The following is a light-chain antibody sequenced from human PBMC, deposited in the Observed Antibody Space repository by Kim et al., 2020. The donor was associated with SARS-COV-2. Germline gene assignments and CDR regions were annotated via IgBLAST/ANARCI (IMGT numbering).Light chain of an antibody. CDR1: QSISSW. CDR2: KAS. J-gene: IGKJ2*01. Sequence: ASVGDRVTITCRASQSISSWLAWYQQKPGKAPKLLIYKASSLESGVPSRFSGSASGTEFTLTISSLQPDDFATYYCQHYNSPPYNFGQGTKLEIK. V-gene: IGKV1-5*03. CDR3: QHYNSPPYN.